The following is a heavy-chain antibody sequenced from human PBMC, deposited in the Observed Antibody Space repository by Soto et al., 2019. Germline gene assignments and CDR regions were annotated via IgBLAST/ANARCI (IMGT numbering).Heavy chain of an antibody. CDR3: VKAGYMRSAWYGQLDH. CDR2: ISSYGADT. CDR1: GFTFNSYA. Sequence: PGGSLRLSCSASGFTFNSYAMHWVRQAPGKGLEFVSAISSYGADTYYADSVKGRFAISRDNSKNTLYLQMSSLRAEDTALYYCVKAGYMRSAWYGQLDHWGQGALVTVSS. V-gene: IGHV3-64D*06. D-gene: IGHD6-19*01. J-gene: IGHJ4*02.